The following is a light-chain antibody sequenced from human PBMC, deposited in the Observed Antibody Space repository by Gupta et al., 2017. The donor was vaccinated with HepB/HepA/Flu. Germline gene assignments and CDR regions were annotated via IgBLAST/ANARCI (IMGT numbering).Light chain of an antibody. Sequence: DIQMTQSPSSLSASVGDRVTITCRASQSISNYLNWYQQKPGRAPKVLISVASSLQSGVPSRFSGSGSGTHFTLTISSLQPEDFATYFCQESYSPPFTFGPGTKVDIK. CDR2: VAS. J-gene: IGKJ3*01. CDR3: QESYSPPFT. CDR1: QSISNY. V-gene: IGKV1-39*01.